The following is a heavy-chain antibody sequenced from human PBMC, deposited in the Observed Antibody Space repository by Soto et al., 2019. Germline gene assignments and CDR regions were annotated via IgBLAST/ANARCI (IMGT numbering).Heavy chain of an antibody. J-gene: IGHJ3*02. D-gene: IGHD1-26*01. Sequence: GGSLRLSCAASGFTFSSYDMHWVRQATGKGLEWVSAIGTAGDTFYPDSVKGRFTISRDNSKNTLYLQMNSLRAEDTAVYYCARKGFVGGRNHDAFDIWGQGTMVTVSS. V-gene: IGHV3-13*01. CDR2: IGTAGDT. CDR3: ARKGFVGGRNHDAFDI. CDR1: GFTFSSYD.